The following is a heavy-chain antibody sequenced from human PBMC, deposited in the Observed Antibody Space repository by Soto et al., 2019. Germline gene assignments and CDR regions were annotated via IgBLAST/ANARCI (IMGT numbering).Heavy chain of an antibody. CDR1: GGTFSSYA. V-gene: IGHV1-69*13. CDR3: ARQWGSGWHHDAFDI. D-gene: IGHD6-19*01. CDR2: IIPIFGTA. Sequence: ASVKVSCKASGGTFSSYAISWVRQDPGQGLEWMGGIIPIFGTANYAQKFQGRVTITADESTSTAYMELSSLRSEDTAVYYCARQWGSGWHHDAFDIWGQGTMVTVSS. J-gene: IGHJ3*02.